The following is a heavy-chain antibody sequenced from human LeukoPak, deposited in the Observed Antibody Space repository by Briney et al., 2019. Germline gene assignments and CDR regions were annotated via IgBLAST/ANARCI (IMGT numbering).Heavy chain of an antibody. V-gene: IGHV4-38-2*01. CDR3: ARHDYGYYVGWFDP. Sequence: PSETLSLTCVVSGYSISSGYHWGWIRQPPGKGLEWIGSMSHSGSTYYNPSLKSRVTISVDTSKNQFSVKLRSVTAADTAVYYCARHDYGYYVGWFDPWGQGTLVTVSS. CDR2: MSHSGST. D-gene: IGHD4-17*01. J-gene: IGHJ5*02. CDR1: GYSISSGYH.